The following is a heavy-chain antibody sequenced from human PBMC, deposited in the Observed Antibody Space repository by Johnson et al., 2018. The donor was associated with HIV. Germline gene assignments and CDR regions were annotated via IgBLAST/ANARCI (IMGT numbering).Heavy chain of an antibody. CDR3: ARDWGGYCSGLDAFDI. CDR2: IKKDGSEK. J-gene: IGHJ3*02. Sequence: VQLVESGGGLVEPGGSLRLSCIASGFIFGSCWMTWVRQAPGKGLEWVANIKKDGSEKYYVDSVKGRFTISRDNAKNSLYLQMNSLRAEDTAVYYCARDWGGYCSGLDAFDIWGQGTLVTVSS. CDR1: GFIFGSCW. V-gene: IGHV3-7*01. D-gene: IGHD2-15*01.